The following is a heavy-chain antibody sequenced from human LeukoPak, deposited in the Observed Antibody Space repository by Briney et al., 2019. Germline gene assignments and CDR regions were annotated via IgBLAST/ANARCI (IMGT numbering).Heavy chain of an antibody. J-gene: IGHJ4*02. V-gene: IGHV3-23*01. CDR2: ISGSGDST. Sequence: GGSLRPSCAASGFTFSSYAMSWARQAPGKGLEWVSAISGSGDSTYYADSVKGRFTISRDDSKNTLSLQMNSLRAEDTAVYYCAKELNYYDSSGYFDYWGQGTLVTVSS. CDR1: GFTFSSYA. CDR3: AKELNYYDSSGYFDY. D-gene: IGHD3-22*01.